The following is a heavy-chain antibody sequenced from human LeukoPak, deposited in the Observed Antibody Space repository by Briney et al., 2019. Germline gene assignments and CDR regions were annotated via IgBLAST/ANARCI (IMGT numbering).Heavy chain of an antibody. CDR2: INPNSGGT. CDR3: ARKATPDSIHWYFDL. CDR1: GYTFTGYY. J-gene: IGHJ2*01. V-gene: IGHV1-2*02. D-gene: IGHD1-14*01. Sequence: ASVKVSCKASGYTFTGYYMHWVRQAPGQGLEWMGWINPNSGGTNYAQKFQGRVTMTRDTSISTAYMELSRLRSDDTAVYYCARKATPDSIHWYFDLWGRGTLVTVSS.